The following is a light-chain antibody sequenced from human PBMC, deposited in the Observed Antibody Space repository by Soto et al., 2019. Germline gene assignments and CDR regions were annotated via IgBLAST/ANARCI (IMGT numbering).Light chain of an antibody. Sequence: DLQMTQSPSSLSASLGDRVTITCRASQTISRYLNWYQQKPGKAPELLIYAASILQSGVPSRFSGSGSGTDFTLTISSLQPEDLATYYCQQSYSSPPTFGQGPTFGQGTKLEIK. CDR3: QQSYSSPPTFGQGPT. CDR2: AAS. J-gene: IGKJ2*01. V-gene: IGKV1-39*01. CDR1: QTISRY.